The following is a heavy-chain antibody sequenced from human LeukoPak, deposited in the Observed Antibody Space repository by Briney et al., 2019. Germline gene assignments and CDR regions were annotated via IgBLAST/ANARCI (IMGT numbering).Heavy chain of an antibody. Sequence: PSETLSLTCTVSGGSISNFYWSWLRQFPGKGLEWIGYIYYSGSTKYNPSLKSRVTISVDTSKKQFSLKLSSVTAADTAVYYCASDSFYDSGGYFYYWGQGTPVTVSS. D-gene: IGHD3-22*01. CDR2: IYYSGST. CDR1: GGSISNFY. J-gene: IGHJ4*02. CDR3: ASDSFYDSGGYFYY. V-gene: IGHV4-59*01.